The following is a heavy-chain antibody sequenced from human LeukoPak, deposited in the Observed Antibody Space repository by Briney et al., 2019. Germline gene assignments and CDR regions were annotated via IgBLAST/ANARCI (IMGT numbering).Heavy chain of an antibody. CDR1: GFTFDDYA. CDR3: ARGSTQYSSGWYGLDY. J-gene: IGHJ4*02. V-gene: IGHV3-9*01. Sequence: PGGSLRLSCAASGFTFDDYAMYWVRQAPGKGLEWVSGISWSSGTIDYADSVKGRFTISRDNAKNSLYLQMNSLRVEDTALYYCARGSTQYSSGWYGLDYWGQGTLVTVSS. CDR2: ISWSSGTI. D-gene: IGHD6-19*01.